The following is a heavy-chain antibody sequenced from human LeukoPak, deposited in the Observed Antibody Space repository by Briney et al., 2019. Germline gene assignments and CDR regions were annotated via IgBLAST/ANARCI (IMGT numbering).Heavy chain of an antibody. CDR2: ISSSGSTI. J-gene: IGHJ4*02. CDR3: ARDPNYGFDY. V-gene: IGHV3-48*03. CDR1: GFTFSSYE. Sequence: PGGSLRLSCAASGFTFSSYEMNWVRQAPGKGLEWVSYISSSGSTIYYADSVKGRFTISRDKAKSSLYLQMNSLRSEDTAVYYCARDPNYGFDYWGQGTLVTVSS. D-gene: IGHD4-17*01.